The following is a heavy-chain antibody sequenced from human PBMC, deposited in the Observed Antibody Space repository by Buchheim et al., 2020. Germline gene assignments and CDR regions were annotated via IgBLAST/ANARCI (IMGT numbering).Heavy chain of an antibody. CDR2: ISSSSSSYI. J-gene: IGHJ6*02. Sequence: EVQLVESGGGLVKPGGSLRLSCAASGFTFSSYSMNWVRQAPGKGLEWVSSISSSSSSYIYYADSVKGRFTISRDNAKNSLYLQMNSLRAEDTAVYYCARERGSYGSLFGGESYGMDVWGQGTT. CDR3: ARERGSYGSLFGGESYGMDV. V-gene: IGHV3-21*01. D-gene: IGHD5-18*01. CDR1: GFTFSSYS.